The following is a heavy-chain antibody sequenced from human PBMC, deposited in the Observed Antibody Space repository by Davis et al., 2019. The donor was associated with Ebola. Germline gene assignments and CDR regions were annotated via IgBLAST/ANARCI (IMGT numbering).Heavy chain of an antibody. CDR3: AGGSYDSSGDSSRGMDV. V-gene: IGHV1-2*06. Sequence: SVPVSCLASGYTFTGYFIHWVRQAPGKGLEWMGRINPNSGCTNYAQKFQGRGSMTRDTSISTTDMELSSLRSEDTAVYYCAGGSYDSSGDSSRGMDVWGKGTTVTVSS. D-gene: IGHD3-22*01. CDR2: INPNSGCT. J-gene: IGHJ6*04. CDR1: GYTFTGYF.